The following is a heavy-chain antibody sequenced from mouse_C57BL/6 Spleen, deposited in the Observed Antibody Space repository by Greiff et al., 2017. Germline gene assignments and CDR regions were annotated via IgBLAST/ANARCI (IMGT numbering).Heavy chain of an antibody. D-gene: IGHD4-1*01. V-gene: IGHV1-52*01. CDR2: IDPSDSET. Sequence: VQLQQSGAELVRPGSSVKLSCKASGYTFTSYWMHWVKQRPIQGLEWIGNIDPSDSETHYNQKFKDKATLTVDKSSSTAYMQLSSLTSEDSAVYYCARRTGTRMYYFDYWGQGTTLTVSS. CDR1: GYTFTSYW. CDR3: ARRTGTRMYYFDY. J-gene: IGHJ2*01.